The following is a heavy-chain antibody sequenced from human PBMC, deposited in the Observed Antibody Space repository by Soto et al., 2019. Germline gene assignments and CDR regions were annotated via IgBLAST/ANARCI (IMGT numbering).Heavy chain of an antibody. D-gene: IGHD1-1*01. V-gene: IGHV4-59*08. J-gene: IGHJ4*02. CDR1: GGSISSYY. Sequence: PSETLSLTCTVSGGSISSYYWSWIRQPPGKGLEWIGYIYYSGSTNYNPSLKSRVTISVDTSKNQFSLKLTSVTAADTAIYYCARGPNWTRFDYWGQGTLVTVSS. CDR3: ARGPNWTRFDY. CDR2: IYYSGST.